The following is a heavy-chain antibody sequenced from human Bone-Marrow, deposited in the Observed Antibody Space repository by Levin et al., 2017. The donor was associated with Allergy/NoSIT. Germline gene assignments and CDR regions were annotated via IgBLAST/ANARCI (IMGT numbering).Heavy chain of an antibody. D-gene: IGHD6-13*01. CDR2: ISGGSGTI. V-gene: IGHV3-23*01. Sequence: GGSLRLSCADSRLTFNTYAMSWVRQAPGKGLEWVSAISGGSGTIQYADSVKGRFTISRDNSKNTLYLQMNSLRAEDTAVYYCASFAAGSLYFGMDVWGQGTTLTVSS. J-gene: IGHJ6*02. CDR1: RLTFNTYA. CDR3: ASFAAGSLYFGMDV.